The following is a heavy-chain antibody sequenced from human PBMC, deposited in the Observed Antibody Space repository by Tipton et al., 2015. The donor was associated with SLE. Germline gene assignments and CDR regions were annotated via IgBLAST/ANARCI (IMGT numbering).Heavy chain of an antibody. CDR3: VRVGPDWALDY. CDR2: INIDGSNT. D-gene: IGHD3-9*01. Sequence: SLRLSCIVSGFTFSRHWMHWVRQTPEKGLEWVSRINIDGSNTNYADSVRGRFSISRDNAKNTLYLQTNSLRAEDTSVYYCVRVGPDWALDYWGQGTLVAVSS. V-gene: IGHV3-74*01. CDR1: GFTFSRHW. J-gene: IGHJ4*02.